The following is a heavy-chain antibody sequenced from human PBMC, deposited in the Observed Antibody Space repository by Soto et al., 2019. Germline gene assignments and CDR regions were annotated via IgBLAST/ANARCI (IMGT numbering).Heavy chain of an antibody. CDR2: INPNSGGT. Sequence: ASVNVSCKASGYTFTGYYMHWVRQAPGQGLEWMGWINPNSGGTNYAQKFQGRVTMTRDTSISTAYMELSRLRSDDTAVYYCARAPKLDDAFDIWGQGTMVTVSS. CDR1: GYTFTGYY. V-gene: IGHV1-2*02. CDR3: ARAPKLDDAFDI. D-gene: IGHD1-1*01. J-gene: IGHJ3*02.